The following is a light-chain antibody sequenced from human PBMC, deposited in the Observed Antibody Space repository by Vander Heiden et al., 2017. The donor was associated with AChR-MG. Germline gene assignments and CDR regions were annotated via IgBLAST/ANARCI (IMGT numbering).Light chain of an antibody. CDR3: QQDDNSPYT. J-gene: IGKJ2*01. V-gene: IGKV3-20*01. Sequence: DIVLPQSPARLSLSPWERAPLSCRASQRVTSRYLAWSQQKPGQAPRLLIYGASSRVNGFPDRFSGSGSGTDFTLTIRRLEPEDFAVYYCQQDDNSPYTFGQGTKLEIK. CDR1: QRVTSRY. CDR2: GAS.